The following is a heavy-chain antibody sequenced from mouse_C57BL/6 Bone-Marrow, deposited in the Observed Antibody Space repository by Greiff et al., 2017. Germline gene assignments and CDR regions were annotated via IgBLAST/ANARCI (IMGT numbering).Heavy chain of an antibody. CDR1: GYTFTSYG. D-gene: IGHD2-5*01. CDR2: IYPRSGNT. J-gene: IGHJ4*01. V-gene: IGHV1-81*01. Sequence: QVQPQQSGAELARPGASVKLSCKASGYTFTSYGISWVKQRTGQGLEWIGEIYPRSGNTYYNEKFKGKATLTADKSSSTAYMELRSLTSEDSAVYFCARCAYYSNYDAMDYWGQGTSVTVSS. CDR3: ARCAYYSNYDAMDY.